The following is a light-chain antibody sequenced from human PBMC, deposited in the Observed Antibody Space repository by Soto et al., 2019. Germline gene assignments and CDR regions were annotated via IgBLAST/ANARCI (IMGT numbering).Light chain of an antibody. CDR3: QQRSNWPPT. J-gene: IGKJ5*01. Sequence: EIVLTQSPATLSVSPGERATLSCRASQSVASYLAWYHQKPGQAPRLLIYDASNRATGIPARFSGSGSGTDFTLTISSLEPEDFAVYYCQQRSNWPPTFGQGTRLEIK. CDR2: DAS. V-gene: IGKV3-11*01. CDR1: QSVASY.